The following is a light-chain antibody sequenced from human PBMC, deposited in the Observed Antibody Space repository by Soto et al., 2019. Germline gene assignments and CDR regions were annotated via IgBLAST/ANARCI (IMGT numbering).Light chain of an antibody. CDR3: SSYTSSSTLDWV. V-gene: IGLV2-14*01. CDR1: SSDVGGYNY. CDR2: EVS. Sequence: QSVLTQPASVSGSPGQSITISCTGTSSDVGGYNYVSWYQQHAGKAPKLMIYEVSNRPSGVSNRFSGSKSGNTASLTISGLQAEDEADYYCSSYTSSSTLDWVFGGGTKLTVL. J-gene: IGLJ3*02.